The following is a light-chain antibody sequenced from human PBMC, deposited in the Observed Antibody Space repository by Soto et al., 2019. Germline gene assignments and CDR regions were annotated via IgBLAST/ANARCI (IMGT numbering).Light chain of an antibody. J-gene: IGLJ1*01. CDR1: SDDIGTYEY. Sequence: QSALAQPASVSGSPGQSITISCTGSSDDIGTYEYISWHQHHPGKAPKFMIYEVTNRPSGVSHRFSGSKSGNTASLTISGLQAEDEADYYCTSYTSSSTYVFGTGTKVTVL. CDR3: TSYTSSSTYV. CDR2: EVT. V-gene: IGLV2-14*01.